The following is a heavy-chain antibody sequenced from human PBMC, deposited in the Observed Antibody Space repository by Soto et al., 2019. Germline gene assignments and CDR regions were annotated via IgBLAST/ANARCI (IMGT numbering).Heavy chain of an antibody. Sequence: EAQLLESGGGVVQPGGSLRLSCAASGFTFSSYAMNWVRQAPGKGLQWDSVISGSGGSTYYADAVKGRFTISRDNSKYTLYLQMNSLSAEDTAVYYCAKRTVGWYFELWGRGTLVTVSS. CDR1: GFTFSSYA. V-gene: IGHV3-23*01. D-gene: IGHD4-17*01. J-gene: IGHJ2*01. CDR2: ISGSGGST. CDR3: AKRTVGWYFEL.